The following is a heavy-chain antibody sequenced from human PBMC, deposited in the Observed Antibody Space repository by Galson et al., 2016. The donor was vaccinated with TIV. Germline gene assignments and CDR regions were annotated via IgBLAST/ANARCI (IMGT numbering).Heavy chain of an antibody. D-gene: IGHD3-22*01. Sequence: SVKVSCKASGGTFSSYAFSWVRQAPGQGLEWMGRIIGMSGTTNYAQKFQGRVTITADELTSTVYMELSGLTSEDTAVYYCARAPGYHDSSAYYPAWGQGTLVTVSP. CDR1: GGTFSSYA. CDR3: ARAPGYHDSSAYYPA. V-gene: IGHV1-69*13. CDR2: IIGMSGTT. J-gene: IGHJ5*02.